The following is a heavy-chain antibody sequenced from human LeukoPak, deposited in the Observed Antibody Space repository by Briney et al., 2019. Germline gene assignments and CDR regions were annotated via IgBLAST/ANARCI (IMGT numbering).Heavy chain of an antibody. CDR3: ARRGEPHYYFDY. Sequence: GGSLRLSCAASGFTFSSYAMSWVRQAPGKGLEWVSSVTNSGSSTFYADSVKGRFTISRDNSKNTLYLQVSSLRAEDTAVYYCARRGEPHYYFDYWGQGTLVTVSS. J-gene: IGHJ4*02. V-gene: IGHV3-23*01. CDR1: GFTFSSYA. D-gene: IGHD1-14*01. CDR2: VTNSGSST.